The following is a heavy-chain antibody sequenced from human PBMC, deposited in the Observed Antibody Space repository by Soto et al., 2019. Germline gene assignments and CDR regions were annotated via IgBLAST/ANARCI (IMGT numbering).Heavy chain of an antibody. J-gene: IGHJ4*02. CDR2: IKQDGSEQ. CDR1: GFPFSGYW. D-gene: IGHD3-10*01. V-gene: IGHV3-7*03. Sequence: DVQLVESGGGLVQPGGSLRLSCAASGFPFSGYWMTWVRQAPGKWLEWVANIKQDGSEQFYVDSVKGRFTISRDNAKNSVELQMNSVRAEDRAIYYCARSWREFVQRRNRLPISYFDLWGQGTLVTAS. CDR3: ARSWREFVQRRNRLPISYFDL.